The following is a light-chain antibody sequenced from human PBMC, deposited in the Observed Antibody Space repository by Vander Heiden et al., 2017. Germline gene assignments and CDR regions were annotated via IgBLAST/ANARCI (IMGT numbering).Light chain of an antibody. CDR1: QTISTW. Sequence: DIEMTQSPSTLSASVGDRVTITCRASQTISTWLAWYQQKPGKAPKLLIYKASSLERGVPSRFSGTGSETEFTLTISSLQPDDFATYYCQQYISYPYTFGHGTKLEIK. V-gene: IGKV1-5*03. CDR3: QQYISYPYT. J-gene: IGKJ2*01. CDR2: KAS.